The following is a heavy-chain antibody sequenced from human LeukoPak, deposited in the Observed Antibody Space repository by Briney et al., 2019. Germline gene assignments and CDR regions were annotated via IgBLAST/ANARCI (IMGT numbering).Heavy chain of an antibody. CDR1: GGSISRSDYY. V-gene: IGHV4-39*06. CDR3: AREARFALPVVGSGDY. CDR2: IFYNGAT. J-gene: IGHJ4*02. D-gene: IGHD6-19*01. Sequence: SETLSLTCSVSGGSISRSDYYWGCVSQPPGKGLGWVGTIFYNGATKTNPSLSSRVTMPIDTYKNQFPVRLRSVTAADTAVYYCAREARFALPVVGSGDYWGQGTLVTVSS.